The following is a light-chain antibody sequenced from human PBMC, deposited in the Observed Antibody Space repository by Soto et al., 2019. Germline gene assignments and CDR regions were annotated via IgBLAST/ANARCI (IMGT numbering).Light chain of an antibody. CDR3: SSSKV. CDR1: SSDVGGYNY. V-gene: IGLV2-14*01. CDR2: DVS. J-gene: IGLJ1*01. Sequence: QSALTQPASVSGSPGQSITISCTGTSSDVGGYNYVSWYQQHPGKAPKLMIYDVSNRPSGVSNRFSGSKSGNTASLTISGLQAEDEADYYGSSSKVFGTGTKVTVL.